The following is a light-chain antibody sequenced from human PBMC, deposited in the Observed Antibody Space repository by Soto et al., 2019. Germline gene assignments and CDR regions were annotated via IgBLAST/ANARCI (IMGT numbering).Light chain of an antibody. Sequence: QSVLTQPPSASGTPVQRVTISCSGSSSNIGSNTVNWYQQLPGTAPKLLIYSNNRRPSGVPDRFSGSKSGTSASLAISGLQSEDEADYYCAAWDDSLNGPVFGGGTKVTVL. CDR3: AAWDDSLNGPV. CDR1: SSNIGSNT. CDR2: SNN. V-gene: IGLV1-44*01. J-gene: IGLJ2*01.